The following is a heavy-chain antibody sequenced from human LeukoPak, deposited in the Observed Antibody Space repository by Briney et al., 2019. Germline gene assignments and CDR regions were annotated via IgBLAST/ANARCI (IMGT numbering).Heavy chain of an antibody. D-gene: IGHD3-3*01. Sequence: GGSLRLSCAASGFTFSGYAMSWVRQAPGKGLEWVSAISGSGGSTYYADSVKGRFTISRDNSKNTLYLQMNSLRAEDTAVYYCAKTPRITIFGVLPFDYWGQGTLVTVSS. CDR3: AKTPRITIFGVLPFDY. J-gene: IGHJ4*02. CDR2: ISGSGGST. CDR1: GFTFSGYA. V-gene: IGHV3-23*01.